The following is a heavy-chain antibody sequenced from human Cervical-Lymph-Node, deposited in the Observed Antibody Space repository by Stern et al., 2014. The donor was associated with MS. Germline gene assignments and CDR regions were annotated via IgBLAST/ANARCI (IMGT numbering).Heavy chain of an antibody. Sequence: QVQLVQSGAEVKKPAASVKVSCKVSGYTLSEISMHWVRQAPGQGLEWMGGFDPEHGETRCAQKFQGRVTMAEGRSTDTAYMELSSLRSEDTAVYYCATHRGRVTYYYGMDVWGQGTTVTVSS. CDR1: GYTLSEIS. J-gene: IGHJ6*02. D-gene: IGHD2-21*02. CDR2: FDPEHGET. V-gene: IGHV1-24*01. CDR3: ATHRGRVTYYYGMDV.